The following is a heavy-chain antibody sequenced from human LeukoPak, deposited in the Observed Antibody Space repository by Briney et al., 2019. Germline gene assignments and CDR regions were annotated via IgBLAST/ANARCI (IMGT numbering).Heavy chain of an antibody. Sequence: SETLSLTCAVSGGSISGGGYSWSWIRQPPGKGLEWIGYIYHSGSTYYNPSLKSRVTISVDRSKNQFSLKLSSVTAADTAVYYCASQTTRGYNWFDPWGQGTLVTVSS. J-gene: IGHJ5*02. D-gene: IGHD2-15*01. V-gene: IGHV4-30-2*01. CDR3: ASQTTRGYNWFDP. CDR1: GGSISGGGYS. CDR2: IYHSGST.